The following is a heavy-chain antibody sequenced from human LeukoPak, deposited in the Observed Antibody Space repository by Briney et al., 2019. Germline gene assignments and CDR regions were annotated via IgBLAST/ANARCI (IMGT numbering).Heavy chain of an antibody. V-gene: IGHV1-46*01. CDR1: GYTFTNYY. J-gene: IGHJ4*02. D-gene: IGHD3-3*01. CDR3: ARANPLLEWNQNSYFDY. CDR2: INPSGGST. Sequence: ASVKVSCKASGYTFTNYYMHWVRQAPGQGLEWMGIINPSGGSTSYAQKFQGRVTMTRDTSTSTVYMELSSLRSEDTAVYYCARANPLLEWNQNSYFDYWGQGTLVTISS.